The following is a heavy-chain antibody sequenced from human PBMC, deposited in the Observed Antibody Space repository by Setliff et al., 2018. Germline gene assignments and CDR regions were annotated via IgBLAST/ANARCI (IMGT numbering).Heavy chain of an antibody. J-gene: IGHJ3*02. V-gene: IGHV1-18*01. Sequence: GASVKVSCKAFGYTFAEYGTSWVRQAPGQGLEWMGWISGYNGYTVYAQKLQGRVTLTTDTSTGTAYMEVRSLRSDDTAQYYCVRDRAAIVVGPPTAAFDIWGQGTMVTVSS. D-gene: IGHD2-2*01. CDR3: VRDRAAIVVGPPTAAFDI. CDR1: GYTFAEYG. CDR2: ISGYNGYT.